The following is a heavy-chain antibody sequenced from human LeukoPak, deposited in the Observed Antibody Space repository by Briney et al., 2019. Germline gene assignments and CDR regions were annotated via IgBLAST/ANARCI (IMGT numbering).Heavy chain of an antibody. Sequence: ASVKVSCKASGYSFTSHAINWVRQAPGQGLEWMGWLNTDTGNPTYALDFTGRFVFSLDTSVSTAYLQISSLKAEDTAVYYCARGSGYYGGYYFDYWGQGTLVTVSS. D-gene: IGHD3-22*01. CDR2: LNTDTGNP. V-gene: IGHV7-4-1*02. CDR3: ARGSGYYGGYYFDY. J-gene: IGHJ4*02. CDR1: GYSFTSHA.